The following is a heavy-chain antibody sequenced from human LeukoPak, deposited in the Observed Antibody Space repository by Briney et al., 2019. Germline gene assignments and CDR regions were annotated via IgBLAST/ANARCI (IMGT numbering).Heavy chain of an antibody. Sequence: SETLSLTCAVYGGSLGGYYWTWTRQPPGKGLEWIGEINHSGSTNYNPSLKSRVTISVDTSKNQFSLQLNSVTPEDTAVYYCARDFYDILTGPWGAFDIWGQGTMVTVSS. CDR1: GGSLGGYY. J-gene: IGHJ3*02. CDR2: INHSGST. V-gene: IGHV4-34*01. D-gene: IGHD3-9*01. CDR3: ARDFYDILTGPWGAFDI.